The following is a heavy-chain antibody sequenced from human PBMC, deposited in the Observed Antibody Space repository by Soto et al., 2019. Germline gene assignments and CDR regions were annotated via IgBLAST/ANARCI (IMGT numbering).Heavy chain of an antibody. V-gene: IGHV3-21*01. CDR1: GFTFSSYS. D-gene: IGHD6-19*01. J-gene: IGHJ6*03. Sequence: GGSLRLSCAASGFTFSSYSMNWVRQAPGKGLEWVSSISSSSSYIYYADSVKGRFTISRDNAKNSLYLQMSSLRAEDTAVYYCARDNSSGWYSFYYYYYMDFWGKGTTVTVSS. CDR2: ISSSSSYI. CDR3: ARDNSSGWYSFYYYYYMDF.